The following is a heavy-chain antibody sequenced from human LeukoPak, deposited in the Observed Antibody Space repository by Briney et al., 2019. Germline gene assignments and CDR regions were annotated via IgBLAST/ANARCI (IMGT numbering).Heavy chain of an antibody. CDR2: ISGSGDKT. J-gene: IGHJ4*02. CDR3: AKGMEEQWLVHPPDY. V-gene: IGHV3-23*01. Sequence: GGSLRLSCAASGFTFSSYAMSWVRQAPGKGLEWVSAISGSGDKTYYADSVKGRFTISRDNSKNTLYLQMNSLRAEDTAIYYCAKGMEEQWLVHPPDYWGQGTLSPSPQ. D-gene: IGHD6-19*01. CDR1: GFTFSSYA.